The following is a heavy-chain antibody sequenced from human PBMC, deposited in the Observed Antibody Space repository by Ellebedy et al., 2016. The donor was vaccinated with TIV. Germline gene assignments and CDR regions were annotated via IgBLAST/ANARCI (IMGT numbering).Heavy chain of an antibody. D-gene: IGHD2/OR15-2a*01. CDR1: GFTFSTYN. CDR3: ARDGVRPYFYNGMDV. CDR2: IWYDGSNT. V-gene: IGHV3-33*08. J-gene: IGHJ6*02. Sequence: PGGSLRLSCAASGFTFSTYNMHWVRQAPGKGLEWVAVIWYDGSNTQYADSVKGRFTMSSDNSKNMVYLQMNSLRAEDTAVYYCARDGVRPYFYNGMDVWGQGTTVSVSS.